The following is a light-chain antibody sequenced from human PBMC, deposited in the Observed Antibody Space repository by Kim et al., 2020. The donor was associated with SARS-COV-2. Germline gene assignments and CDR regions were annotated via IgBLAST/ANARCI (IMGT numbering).Light chain of an antibody. V-gene: IGLV3-19*01. Sequence: SSELTQDPAVSVALGQTVRITCQGDSLRSYYATWYHQKPGQAPIVVIYGKNNRPSGIPDRFSGSSSGNTASLTITGTQAGDEADYYCNSRDSNDNVLFGGGTKLTVL. J-gene: IGLJ2*01. CDR3: NSRDSNDNVL. CDR1: SLRSYY. CDR2: GKN.